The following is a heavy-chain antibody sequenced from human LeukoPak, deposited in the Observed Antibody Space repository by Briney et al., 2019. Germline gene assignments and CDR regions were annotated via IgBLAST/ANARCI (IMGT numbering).Heavy chain of an antibody. J-gene: IGHJ2*01. CDR1: GGSISSYY. V-gene: IGHV4-59*01. Sequence: SETLSLTCTVSGGSISSYYWSWIRQPPGKGLEWIGYIYYSGSTNYNPSLKSRVTISVDTSKNQFSLKLSSVTAADTAVYYWARVEYYDSSGYYYNWYFDLWGRGTLVTVSS. CDR2: IYYSGST. CDR3: ARVEYYDSSGYYYNWYFDL. D-gene: IGHD3-22*01.